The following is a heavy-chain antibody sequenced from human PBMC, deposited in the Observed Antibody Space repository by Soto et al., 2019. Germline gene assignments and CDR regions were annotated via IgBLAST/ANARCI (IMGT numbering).Heavy chain of an antibody. CDR2: IIPILGIA. CDR3: AREERMYYYDSSGYSHWFDP. D-gene: IGHD3-22*01. V-gene: IGHV1-69*04. CDR1: GGTFSSYT. J-gene: IGHJ5*02. Sequence: ASVKVSCKASGGTFSSYTISWVRQAPGQGLEWMGRIIPILGIANYAQKFQGRVTITADKSTSTAYMELSSLRSEDTAVYYCAREERMYYYDSSGYSHWFDPWGQGTLVTVSS.